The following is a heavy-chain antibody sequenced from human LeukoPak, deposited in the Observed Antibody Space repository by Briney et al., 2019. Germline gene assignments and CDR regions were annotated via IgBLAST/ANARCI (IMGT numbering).Heavy chain of an antibody. Sequence: PSETLSLTCTVSGGSISRDYWSWIRQPPGKGLEWIGYIYYSGSTNYNPSLKSRVTISVDTSKNQFSLKLSSVTAADTAVYYCARVDVDTAMSPDYYYMDVWGKGTTVTVSS. CDR3: ARVDVDTAMSPDYYYMDV. V-gene: IGHV4-59*01. CDR2: IYYSGST. D-gene: IGHD5-18*01. CDR1: GGSISRDY. J-gene: IGHJ6*03.